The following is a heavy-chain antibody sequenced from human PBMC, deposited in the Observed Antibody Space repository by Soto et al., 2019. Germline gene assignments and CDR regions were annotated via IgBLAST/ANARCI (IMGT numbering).Heavy chain of an antibody. Sequence: EVQLVESGGGLVQPGGSLRLSCAASGFTFSSYSMNWVRQAPGKGLEWVSYISSSSSTIYYADSVKGRFTISRDNAKNSLYLQMNSLRDEDTAVYYCARDEGWWDGTAISGDYWGQGTLVTVSS. D-gene: IGHD2-15*01. CDR1: GFTFSSYS. CDR2: ISSSSSTI. V-gene: IGHV3-48*02. CDR3: ARDEGWWDGTAISGDY. J-gene: IGHJ4*02.